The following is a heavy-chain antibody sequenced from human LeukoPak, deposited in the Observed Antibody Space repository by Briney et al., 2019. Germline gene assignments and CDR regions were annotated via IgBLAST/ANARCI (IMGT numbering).Heavy chain of an antibody. J-gene: IGHJ5*02. CDR1: GFTFSSYW. Sequence: PGGSLRLSCAASGFTFSSYWMSWVRQAPGKGLEWVANIKQDGSEKYYVDSVKGRFTISRDNAKNTLYLQMNSLRAEDTAVYYCARAGATVSTIWFDPWGQGTLVTVSS. D-gene: IGHD6-25*01. CDR2: IKQDGSEK. V-gene: IGHV3-7*01. CDR3: ARAGATVSTIWFDP.